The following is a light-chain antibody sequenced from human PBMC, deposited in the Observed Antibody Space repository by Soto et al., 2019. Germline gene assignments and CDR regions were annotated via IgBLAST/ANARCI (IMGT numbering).Light chain of an antibody. CDR3: QQAHSFPIT. Sequence: DIHMTQFPSSVSASVGDRVTITCRASQDIYKWLAWYQRQPGRTPKLLIYSASSLQSGVPSRFNGSGSGTDFTLTITSLQPEDFTSYFCQQAHSFPITFGQGTRLEMK. J-gene: IGKJ5*01. CDR2: SAS. V-gene: IGKV1-12*01. CDR1: QDIYKW.